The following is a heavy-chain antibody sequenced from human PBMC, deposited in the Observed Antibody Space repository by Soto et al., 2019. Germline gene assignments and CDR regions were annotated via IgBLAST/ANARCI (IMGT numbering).Heavy chain of an antibody. V-gene: IGHV3-23*01. Sequence: GGSLRLSCAASGFTFSSYAMSWVRQAPGKGLEWVSAISGSGGSTYYADSVKGRFTISRDNSKNTLYLQMNSLRAEDTAVYYCAKDQRITFGGVISSGCFDYWGQGTLVTVSS. CDR1: GFTFSSYA. CDR2: ISGSGGST. D-gene: IGHD3-16*02. J-gene: IGHJ4*02. CDR3: AKDQRITFGGVISSGCFDY.